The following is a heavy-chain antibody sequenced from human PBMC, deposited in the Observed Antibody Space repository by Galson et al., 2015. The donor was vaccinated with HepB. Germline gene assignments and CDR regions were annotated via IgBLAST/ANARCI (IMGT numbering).Heavy chain of an antibody. J-gene: IGHJ6*02. V-gene: IGHV3-53*01. CDR2: IYSGGST. Sequence: SLRLSCAASGFTVSSNHMSWVRQAPGKGLEWVSVIYSGGSTYYADSVKGRFTISRDNSKNTLYLQMNSLRAEDTAVYYCAGSYYYYYYGMDVWGQGTTVTVSS. CDR3: AGSYYYYYYGMDV. D-gene: IGHD6-13*01. CDR1: GFTVSSNH.